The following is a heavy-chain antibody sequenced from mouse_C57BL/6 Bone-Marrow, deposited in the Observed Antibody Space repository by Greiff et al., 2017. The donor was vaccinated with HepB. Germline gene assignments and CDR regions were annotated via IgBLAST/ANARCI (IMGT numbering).Heavy chain of an antibody. D-gene: IGHD1-1*02. J-gene: IGHJ2*01. CDR3: AILPGGSYYFDY. Sequence: QVQLKQSGAELVRPGASVKMSCKASGYTFTSYNMHWVKQTPRQGLEWIGAIYPGNGDTSYNQKFKGKATLTVDKSSSTAYMQLISLTSEDSAVYFCAILPGGSYYFDYWGQGTTLTVSS. CDR1: GYTFTSYN. CDR2: IYPGNGDT. V-gene: IGHV1-12*01.